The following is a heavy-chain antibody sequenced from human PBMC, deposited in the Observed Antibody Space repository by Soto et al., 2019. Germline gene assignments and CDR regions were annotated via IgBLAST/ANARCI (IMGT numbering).Heavy chain of an antibody. CDR2: IGTAGDT. CDR1: GFTFSSYD. CDR3: ARDLQLERSQTMEYYYYGMDV. D-gene: IGHD1-1*01. J-gene: IGHJ6*02. Sequence: GGSLRLSCAASGFTFSSYDMHWVRQATGKGLEWVSAIGTAGDTYYPGSVKGRFTISRENAKNSLYLQMNSLRAGDTAVYYCARDLQLERSQTMEYYYYGMDVWGQGTTVTVSS. V-gene: IGHV3-13*01.